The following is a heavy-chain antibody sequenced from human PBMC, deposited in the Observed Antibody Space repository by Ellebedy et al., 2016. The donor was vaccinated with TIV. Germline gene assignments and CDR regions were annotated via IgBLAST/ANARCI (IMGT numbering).Heavy chain of an antibody. D-gene: IGHD4-17*01. J-gene: IGHJ5*02. CDR1: GFSFTTSGEG. CDR3: AHTVYGDYSVGWFDP. CDR2: IYWNDDK. Sequence: SGPTLVXPTQTLTLTCIFSGFSFTTSGEGVGWIRQPPGKALEWLALIYWNDDKRYSPSLKSRLTIIKDTSKKQVVLTMTNMDPADTATYYCAHTVYGDYSVGWFDPWGQGTLVTVSS. V-gene: IGHV2-5*01.